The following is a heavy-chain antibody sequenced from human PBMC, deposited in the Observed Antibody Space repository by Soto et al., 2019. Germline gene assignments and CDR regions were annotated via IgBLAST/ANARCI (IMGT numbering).Heavy chain of an antibody. CDR1: GFTFSSYA. D-gene: IGHD6-13*01. CDR3: AKALYSSSWYYFDY. J-gene: IGHJ4*02. Sequence: PGGSLRLSCAASGFTFSSYAMSWVRQAPGKGLEWVSAIIGSGGSTYYADSVKGRFTISRDNSKNTLYLQMNSLRAEDTAVYYCAKALYSSSWYYFDYWGQGTLVTVSS. CDR2: IIGSGGST. V-gene: IGHV3-23*01.